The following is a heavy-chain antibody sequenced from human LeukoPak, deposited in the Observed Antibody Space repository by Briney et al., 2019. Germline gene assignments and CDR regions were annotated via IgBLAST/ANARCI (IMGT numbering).Heavy chain of an antibody. V-gene: IGHV3-9*01. Sequence: GRSLRLSCAASGFTFDDYAMHWVRQAPGKGLEWVSGISWNSGSIGYADSVKGRFTISRDNAKNSLYLQMNSLRAEDTALYYCAEDIYYYDSSGHDAFDIWGQGTMVTVSS. D-gene: IGHD3-22*01. CDR2: ISWNSGSI. J-gene: IGHJ3*02. CDR1: GFTFDDYA. CDR3: AEDIYYYDSSGHDAFDI.